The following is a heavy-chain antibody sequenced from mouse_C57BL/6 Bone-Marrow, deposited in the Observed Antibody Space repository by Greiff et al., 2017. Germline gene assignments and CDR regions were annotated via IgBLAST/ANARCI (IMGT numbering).Heavy chain of an antibody. V-gene: IGHV1-55*01. Sequence: QVQLQQPGAELVKPGASVKLSCKASGYTFTSYWITWVKQRPGQGLEWIGDIYPGSGGTNYNEKFKSKATLTVDTSSSTAYMQLSSLTSECSAVYDCARGLYPDRDIDDWGTGTTVTVSS. J-gene: IGHJ1*03. CDR1: GYTFTSYW. D-gene: IGHD2-12*01. CDR2: IYPGSGGT. CDR3: ARGLYPDRDIDD.